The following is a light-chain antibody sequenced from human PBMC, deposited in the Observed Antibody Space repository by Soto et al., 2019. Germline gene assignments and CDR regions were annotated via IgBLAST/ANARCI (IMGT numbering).Light chain of an antibody. CDR1: QSVSGS. J-gene: IGKJ2*01. V-gene: IGKV3-11*02. CDR3: QQYSNWPPYT. Sequence: EIVLTQSPAILSLSPGEKATLSCRASQSVSGSLGWYQQKPGQAPRLIIYDASTRATGIPARFSGSGSGREFTLTISSLQSEDFAVYFCQQYSNWPPYTFGQGTKLEIK. CDR2: DAS.